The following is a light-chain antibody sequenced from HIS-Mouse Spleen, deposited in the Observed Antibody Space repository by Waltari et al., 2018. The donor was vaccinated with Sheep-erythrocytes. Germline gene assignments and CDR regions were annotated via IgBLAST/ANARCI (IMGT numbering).Light chain of an antibody. J-gene: IGLJ3*02. CDR3: CSYAGSSTPWV. Sequence: QSALTQPASVSGYPGQSITISCTGTSSDVGSYNLVSWYQQHPGKAPKLMIYEGSKRHSGVSNRFSGSKSGNTASLTISGLQAEDEADYYCCSYAGSSTPWVFGGGTKLTVL. CDR1: SSDVGSYNL. V-gene: IGLV2-23*01. CDR2: EGS.